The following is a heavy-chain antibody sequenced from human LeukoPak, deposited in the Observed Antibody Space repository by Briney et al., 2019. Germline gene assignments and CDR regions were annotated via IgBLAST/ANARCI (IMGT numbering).Heavy chain of an antibody. V-gene: IGHV3-23*01. CDR1: GFAFSVYA. Sequence: GGSLRLSCTASGFAFSVYAMSWLRQPLAKGLEWVSAINANSGTTSYAASVRGRFTISRDNSKNTLYLQLNTLRADDTATYYCAKPISGGLAVTADWFHPWGQGTLVVVPS. J-gene: IGHJ5*01. CDR2: INANSGTT. CDR3: AKPISGGLAVTADWFHP. D-gene: IGHD6-19*01.